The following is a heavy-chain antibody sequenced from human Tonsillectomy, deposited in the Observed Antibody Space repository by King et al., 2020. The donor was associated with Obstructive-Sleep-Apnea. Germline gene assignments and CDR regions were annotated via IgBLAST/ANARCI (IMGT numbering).Heavy chain of an antibody. CDR2: INHSGST. CDR1: GGSFSGYY. D-gene: IGHD2-2*01. Sequence: VQLQQWGAGLLKPSETLSLTCAVYGGSFSGYYWSWIRQPPGKGLEWIGEINHSGSTNYNPSLKSRVTISVDTSKNQFSLKLSSVTAADTAVYYLARGFRCSSTSCYVGIHFDYWGQGTLVTVSS. J-gene: IGHJ4*02. V-gene: IGHV4-34*01. CDR3: ARGFRCSSTSCYVGIHFDY.